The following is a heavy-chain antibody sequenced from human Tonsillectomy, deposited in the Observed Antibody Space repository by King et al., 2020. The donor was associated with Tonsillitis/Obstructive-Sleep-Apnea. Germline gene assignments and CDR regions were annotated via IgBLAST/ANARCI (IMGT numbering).Heavy chain of an antibody. CDR2: ISTYNGNT. J-gene: IGHJ4*02. Sequence: VQLVQSGVEVKQPGDSVRVSCEASGYTFTSYGVSWVRQAPGQGLEWMGWISTYNGNTKYAQKLQGRVTMTTDTSTNTAYMELRSLRSDDTAVYYCAREAVAATLDYLGQGTLVTVSS. CDR3: AREAVAATLDY. V-gene: IGHV1-18*04. D-gene: IGHD2-15*01. CDR1: GYTFTSYG.